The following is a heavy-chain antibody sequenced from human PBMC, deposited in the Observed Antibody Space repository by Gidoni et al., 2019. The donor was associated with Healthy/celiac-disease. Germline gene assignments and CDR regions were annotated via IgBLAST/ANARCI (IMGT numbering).Heavy chain of an antibody. CDR3: ARGPRGVGATKRKPTIFDY. V-gene: IGHV3-30-3*01. Sequence: QVQLVESGGGVVQPGRSLRLSCAASGFTFSSYAMHWVRQAPGKGLEWVAVISYDGSNKYYADSVKGRFTISRDNSKNTLYLQMNSLRAEDTAVYYCARGPRGVGATKRKPTIFDYWGQGTLVTVSS. J-gene: IGHJ4*02. D-gene: IGHD1-26*01. CDR2: ISYDGSNK. CDR1: GFTFSSYA.